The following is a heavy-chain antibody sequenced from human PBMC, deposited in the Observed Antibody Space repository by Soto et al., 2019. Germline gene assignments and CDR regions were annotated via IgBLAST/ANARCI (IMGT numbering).Heavy chain of an antibody. CDR2: ISGSGGST. Sequence: GGSLRLSCAASGFTFSSYAMSWVRQAPGKGLEWVSAISGSGGSTYYADSVKGRFTISRDNSKNTLYLQMHSLRAADTAVYYGATAAPSIVVGPADMYYWGQGTLVTVSS. D-gene: IGHD2-2*01. V-gene: IGHV3-23*01. J-gene: IGHJ4*02. CDR1: GFTFSSYA. CDR3: ATAAPSIVVGPADMYY.